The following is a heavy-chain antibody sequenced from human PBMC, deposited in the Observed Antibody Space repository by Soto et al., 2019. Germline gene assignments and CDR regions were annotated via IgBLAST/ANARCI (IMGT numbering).Heavy chain of an antibody. CDR2: IFSNDEK. D-gene: IGHD2-21*02. CDR3: ARTVVTPSSAFDI. J-gene: IGHJ3*02. CDR1: GFSLSNARMG. V-gene: IGHV2-26*01. Sequence: QVTLKESGPVLVKPTETLTLTCTVSGFSLSNARMGVSWIRQPPGKALDWLAHIFSNDEKAYSTSLKSRLTISKDIAQSQVVLTMTNMDPVDTATYYCARTVVTPSSAFDIWGQGTMVTVSS.